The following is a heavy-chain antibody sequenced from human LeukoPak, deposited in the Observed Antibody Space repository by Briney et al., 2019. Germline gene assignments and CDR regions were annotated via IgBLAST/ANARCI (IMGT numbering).Heavy chain of an antibody. J-gene: IGHJ4*02. V-gene: IGHV1-18*01. D-gene: IGHD6-19*01. CDR3: ARGRYSSGRLLISFDY. CDR1: GYTFTSYG. Sequence: ASVKVSCKASGYTFTSYGISWVRQAPGQGLEWMGWISAYNGNTNYAQKLQGRVTMTTDTSTSTAYMELRSLRSDDTAVYYCARGRYSSGRLLISFDYWGQGTLVTVSS. CDR2: ISAYNGNT.